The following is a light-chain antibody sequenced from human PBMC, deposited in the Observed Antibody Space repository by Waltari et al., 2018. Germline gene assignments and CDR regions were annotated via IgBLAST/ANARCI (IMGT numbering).Light chain of an antibody. CDR3: QSYDSGLSGWV. V-gene: IGLV1-40*01. Sequence: QSVLTQPPPVSVAPGQRVTISCTGRSSNIGAGYYVHWYQQLPGTTPKLLIYGNSNRPAGVPDRFSSSTSGTGAALGIPGLQAEDEADYCCQSYDSGLSGWVFGGGTKLTVL. CDR2: GNS. CDR1: SSNIGAGYY. J-gene: IGLJ3*02.